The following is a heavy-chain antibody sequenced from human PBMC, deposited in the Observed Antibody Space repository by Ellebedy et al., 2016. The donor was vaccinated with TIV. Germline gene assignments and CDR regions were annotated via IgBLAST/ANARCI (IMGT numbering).Heavy chain of an antibody. D-gene: IGHD3-16*01. V-gene: IGHV1-46*01. CDR3: ARNVGGDRHNWFDP. Sequence: ASVKVSXKASGGTFSSYAISWVRQAPGQGLEWMGIINPSGGSTSYAQKFQGRVTMTRDTSTSTVYMELSSLRSEDTAVYYCARNVGGDRHNWFDPWGQGTLVTVSS. CDR2: INPSGGST. J-gene: IGHJ5*02. CDR1: GGTFSSYA.